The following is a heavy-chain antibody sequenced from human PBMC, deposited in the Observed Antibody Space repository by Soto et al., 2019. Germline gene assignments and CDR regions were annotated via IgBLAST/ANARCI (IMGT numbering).Heavy chain of an antibody. V-gene: IGHV3-23*01. CDR1: GFTFSSYA. J-gene: IGHJ4*02. Sequence: EVQLLESGGGLVQPGGSLRLSCAASGFTFSSYAMSWVRQAPGKGLEWVSAISGSGGSTYYADSVKGRFTISRDNPKNTLYLQMNSLRAEDTAVYYCAKDRLVLTTENLDYWGQGTLVTVSS. D-gene: IGHD6-19*01. CDR2: ISGSGGST. CDR3: AKDRLVLTTENLDY.